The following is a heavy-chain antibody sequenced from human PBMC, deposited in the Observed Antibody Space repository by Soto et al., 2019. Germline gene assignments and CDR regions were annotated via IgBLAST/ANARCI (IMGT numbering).Heavy chain of an antibody. J-gene: IGHJ6*02. CDR3: ARAGGYSRTTQNQRSYVMDV. D-gene: IGHD6-13*01. CDR1: GFTFNSYS. CDR2: ISSFSNYM. V-gene: IGHV3-21*01. Sequence: EVQLVESGGGLVKPGGSLRLSCAVSGFTFNSYSMNWVRQAPGKGLEWVSSISSFSNYMYYTDSVRGRFTISRDNARKSLYLLKNSRRAEDTAVYYCARAGGYSRTTQNQRSYVMDVWGQGTTVTVSS.